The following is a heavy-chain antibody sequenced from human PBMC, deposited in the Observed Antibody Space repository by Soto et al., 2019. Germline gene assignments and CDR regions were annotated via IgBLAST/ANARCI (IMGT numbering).Heavy chain of an antibody. J-gene: IGHJ4*02. D-gene: IGHD4-17*01. Sequence: EVQLVESGGGLVQPGRSLRLSCAASGFTFDDYAMHWVRQVPGKGLEWVSGISWNGDTVDYADSVKGRFTISRENAKDSLYLQMNSLGTEDTAVYYCAKDVRETNTVTTKFFDHWGQGIMVTVSP. CDR2: ISWNGDTV. V-gene: IGHV3-9*01. CDR1: GFTFDDYA. CDR3: AKDVRETNTVTTKFFDH.